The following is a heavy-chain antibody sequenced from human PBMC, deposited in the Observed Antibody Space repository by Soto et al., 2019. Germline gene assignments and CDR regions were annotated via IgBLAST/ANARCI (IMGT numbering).Heavy chain of an antibody. J-gene: IGHJ6*02. CDR2: INPSGGST. V-gene: IGHV1-46*01. Sequence: QVQLVQSGAEVKKPGASVKVSCKASGYTFTSYYMHWVRQAPGQGLEWMGIINPSGGSTSYAQKFQGRVTMTRETSTSTVYMELSSLRSEDTAVYYCARADIVVVPAAIYYYYGMDVWGQGTTVTVSS. CDR3: ARADIVVVPAAIYYYYGMDV. CDR1: GYTFTSYY. D-gene: IGHD2-2*01.